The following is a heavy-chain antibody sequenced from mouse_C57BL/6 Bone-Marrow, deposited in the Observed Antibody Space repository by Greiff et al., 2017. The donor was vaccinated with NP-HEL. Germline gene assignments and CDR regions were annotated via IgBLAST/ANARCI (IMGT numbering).Heavy chain of an antibody. Sequence: VHLVESGAELARPGASVKLSCKASGYTFTSYGISWVKQRTGQGLEWIGEIYPRSGNTYYNEKFKGKATLTADKSSSTAYMELRRLTSEDSAVYCCARESDYCGYAMGNRGQGTSVTVSP. D-gene: IGHD2-13*01. V-gene: IGHV1-81*01. CDR3: ARESDYCGYAMGN. CDR1: GYTFTSYG. J-gene: IGHJ4*01. CDR2: IYPRSGNT.